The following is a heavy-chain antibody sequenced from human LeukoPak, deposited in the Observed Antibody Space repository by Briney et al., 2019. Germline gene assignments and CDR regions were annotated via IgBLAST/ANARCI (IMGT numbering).Heavy chain of an antibody. CDR3: ASFSSSMDYFDY. V-gene: IGHV4-59*11. J-gene: IGHJ4*02. Sequence: SETLSLTCTVSGGSISSHYWSWIRQPPGKGLEWIGYIYYSGSTNYNPSLKSRVTISVDTSKNQFSLKLSSVTAADTAVYYCASFSSSMDYFDYRGQGTLVTVSS. CDR2: IYYSGST. D-gene: IGHD6-6*01. CDR1: GGSISSHY.